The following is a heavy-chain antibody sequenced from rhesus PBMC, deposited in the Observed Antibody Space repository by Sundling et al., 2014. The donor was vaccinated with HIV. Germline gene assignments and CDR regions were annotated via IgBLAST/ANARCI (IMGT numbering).Heavy chain of an antibody. CDR1: GASISTYW. J-gene: IGHJ2*01. CDR3: ASSVTGTTRYFDL. CDR2: IYGSGGST. D-gene: IGHD1-26*01. V-gene: IGHV4-160*01. Sequence: QVQLQESGPGLVKPSETLSLTCTVSGASISTYWWSWIRQPPGKGLEWIGRIYGSGGSTDYNPSLKSRVTISIDTSKNQLSLKLSSVTAADTAVYYCASSVTGTTRYFDLWGPGTPIIISS.